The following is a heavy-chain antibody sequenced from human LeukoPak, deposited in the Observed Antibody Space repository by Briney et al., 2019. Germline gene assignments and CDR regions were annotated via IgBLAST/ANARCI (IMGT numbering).Heavy chain of an antibody. Sequence: PGGSLRLSCAASGFTFSSYWMHWVRQAPGKGLVWVSRINSDGSSTSYADSVKGRFTISRDNAKNSLYLQMNSLRAEDTAVYYCASFYCSSTSCYCLDYWGQGTLVTVSS. D-gene: IGHD2-2*01. J-gene: IGHJ4*02. CDR3: ASFYCSSTSCYCLDY. CDR1: GFTFSSYW. V-gene: IGHV3-74*01. CDR2: INSDGSST.